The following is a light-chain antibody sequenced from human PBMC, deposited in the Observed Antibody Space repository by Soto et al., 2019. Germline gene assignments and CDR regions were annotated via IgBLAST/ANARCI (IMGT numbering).Light chain of an antibody. Sequence: DIQMTQSPSSLSASVGDRVTIACRASQSISTYLNWYQQKLGKAPKLLILAASSVEGGVPSRFSGSGSATDFTLTSSSLQPEDFATYYCQQSFGNPTFGGGTKVEIK. J-gene: IGKJ4*01. CDR3: QQSFGNPT. CDR1: QSISTY. V-gene: IGKV1-39*01. CDR2: AAS.